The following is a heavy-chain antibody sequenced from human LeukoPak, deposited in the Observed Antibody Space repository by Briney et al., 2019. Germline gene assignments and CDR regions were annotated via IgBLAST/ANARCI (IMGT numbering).Heavy chain of an antibody. V-gene: IGHV3-33*06. CDR1: GFTFSSYG. J-gene: IGHJ5*02. CDR3: AKSSGGIAANNWFDP. CDR2: IWYDGSNK. D-gene: IGHD6-13*01. Sequence: GGSLRLSCASSGFTFSSYGMHWVRQAPGKGLEWVAVIWYDGSNKYYADSVKGRFTIYRDNSKNTLYLQMNSLRAEDTAVYYCAKSSGGIAANNWFDPWGQGTLVTVSS.